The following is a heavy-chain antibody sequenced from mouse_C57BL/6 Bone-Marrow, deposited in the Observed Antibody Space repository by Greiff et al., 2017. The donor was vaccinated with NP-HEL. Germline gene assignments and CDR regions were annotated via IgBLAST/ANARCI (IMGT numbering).Heavy chain of an antibody. CDR1: GFNIKDDY. J-gene: IGHJ1*03. V-gene: IGHV14-4*01. CDR3: TTAWYFDV. Sequence: EVQLHQSGAELVRPGASVKLSCTASGFNIKDDYMHWVKQRPEQGLEWIGWIDPENGDTEYASKFQGKATITADTSSNTAYLQLSSLTSEDTAVYYCTTAWYFDVWGTGTTVTVSS. CDR2: IDPENGDT.